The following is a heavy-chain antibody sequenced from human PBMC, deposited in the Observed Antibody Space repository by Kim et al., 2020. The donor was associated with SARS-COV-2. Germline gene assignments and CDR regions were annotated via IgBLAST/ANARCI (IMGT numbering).Heavy chain of an antibody. V-gene: IGHV4-34*01. D-gene: IGHD3-3*01. Sequence: SLKSRVTRSVDTSKNQFSLKLSSVTAADTAVYYCARAFYDFWSGGDAFDIWGQGTMVTVSS. CDR3: ARAFYDFWSGGDAFDI. J-gene: IGHJ3*02.